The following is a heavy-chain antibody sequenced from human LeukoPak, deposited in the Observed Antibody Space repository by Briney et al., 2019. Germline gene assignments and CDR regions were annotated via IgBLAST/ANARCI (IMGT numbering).Heavy chain of an antibody. CDR3: ARWGIVVVPALGMDV. CDR2: IIPILGIA. D-gene: IGHD2-2*01. V-gene: IGHV1-69*04. CDR1: GGTFSSYA. Sequence: GASVKASCKASGGTFSSYAISWVRQAPGQGLEWMGRIIPILGIANYAQKFQGRVTITADKSTSTAYMELSSLRSEDTAVYYCARWGIVVVPALGMDVWGQGTTVTVSS. J-gene: IGHJ6*02.